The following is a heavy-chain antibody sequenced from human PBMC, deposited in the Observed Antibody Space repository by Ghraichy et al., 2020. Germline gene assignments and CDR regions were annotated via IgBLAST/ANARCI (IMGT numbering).Heavy chain of an antibody. D-gene: IGHD1-1*01. V-gene: IGHV3-48*01. J-gene: IGHJ4*02. CDR1: GFTFSIHD. Sequence: GGSLRLSCAASGFTFSIHDMNWVRQAPGKGLQWVSYISASSSSIYYADSVEGRFTISRDNANNLMYLQMNTLRAEDTAVYYCASLEWRPNYWGQGTLVTVSS. CDR2: ISASSSSI. CDR3: ASLEWRPNY.